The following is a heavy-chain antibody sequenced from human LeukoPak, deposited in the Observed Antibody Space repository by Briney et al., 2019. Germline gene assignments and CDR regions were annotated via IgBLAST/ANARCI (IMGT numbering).Heavy chain of an antibody. Sequence: SETLSLTCAVSGDSISSLYWWSWVRPPPGKWLEWIGEIYHTGITNYNPSLTSRVSMSVDKSKNQFSLNLSSVTAADTAVYYCAREYYASGTHFDYWGQGTLVTVSS. CDR2: IYHTGIT. D-gene: IGHD3-10*01. J-gene: IGHJ4*02. CDR3: AREYYASGTHFDY. CDR1: GDSISSLYW. V-gene: IGHV4-4*02.